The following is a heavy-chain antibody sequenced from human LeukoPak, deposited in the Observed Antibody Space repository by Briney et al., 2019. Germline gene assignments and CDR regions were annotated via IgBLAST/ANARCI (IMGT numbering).Heavy chain of an antibody. Sequence: SETLSLTCAVYGGSFSGYYWSWIRQPPGKGLEWIGEINHSGSTNYNPSLKSRVTISVDTSKNQFSLKLSSVTAADTAVYYCASWVAVAGGFDYWGQGTLVTVSS. CDR1: GGSFSGYY. CDR2: INHSGST. D-gene: IGHD6-19*01. J-gene: IGHJ4*02. CDR3: ASWVAVAGGFDY. V-gene: IGHV4-34*01.